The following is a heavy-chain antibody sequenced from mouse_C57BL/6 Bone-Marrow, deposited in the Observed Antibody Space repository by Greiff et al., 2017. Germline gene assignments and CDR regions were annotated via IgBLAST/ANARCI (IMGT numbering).Heavy chain of an antibody. Sequence: VKVVESGPGLVQPSQSLSITCTVSGFSLTSYGVHWVRQSPGKGLEWLGVIWSGGSTDYNAAFISRLSISKDNSKSQVFFKMNSLQADDTAIYYCARREVLHGAMDYWGQGTSVTVSS. CDR1: GFSLTSYG. D-gene: IGHD1-1*01. CDR2: IWSGGST. CDR3: ARREVLHGAMDY. V-gene: IGHV2-2*01. J-gene: IGHJ4*01.